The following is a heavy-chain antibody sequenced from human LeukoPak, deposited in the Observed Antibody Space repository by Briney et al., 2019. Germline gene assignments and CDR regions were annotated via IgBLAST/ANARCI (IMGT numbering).Heavy chain of an antibody. V-gene: IGHV3-23*01. Sequence: WGSLTFTCSAYTFTFSSYAMSWVGQAQGKEREGGLDISGGGGSTYYADSVKGRFTISRDNSKNTLYLQMNSLRAEDTAVYYCAKTSGYDSLRYYFDYWGQGTLVTVSS. D-gene: IGHD5-12*01. CDR2: ISGGGGST. CDR1: TFTFSSYA. CDR3: AKTSGYDSLRYYFDY. J-gene: IGHJ4*02.